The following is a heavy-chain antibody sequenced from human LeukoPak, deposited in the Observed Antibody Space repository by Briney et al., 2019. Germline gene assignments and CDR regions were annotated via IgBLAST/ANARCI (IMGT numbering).Heavy chain of an antibody. CDR1: GGSINNYY. Sequence: PSETLSLTCTVSGGSINNYYWSWIRQPTGKGLEWIGRIYASGITNYSPSLKSRVTMSVDTSKNHFSLRLKSVTAADTAVYYCARGGKYYYDSSGPMNYWGQGTLVTVSS. V-gene: IGHV4-4*07. CDR2: IYASGIT. CDR3: ARGGKYYYDSSGPMNY. J-gene: IGHJ4*02. D-gene: IGHD3-22*01.